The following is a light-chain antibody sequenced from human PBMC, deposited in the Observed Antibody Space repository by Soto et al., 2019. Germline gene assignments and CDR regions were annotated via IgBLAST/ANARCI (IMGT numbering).Light chain of an antibody. J-gene: IGKJ4*01. CDR2: DAS. CDR3: QQYDNLPLT. CDR1: QGISNY. V-gene: IGKV1-33*01. Sequence: DIQMTQSPSSLSASIGDRVTITCQASQGISNYLNWYQQKPGKAPKLLIFDASNLETGVPSRFSGSGSGTDFTFTISSLQPEDFATYYGQQYDNLPLTFGGGTKVEI.